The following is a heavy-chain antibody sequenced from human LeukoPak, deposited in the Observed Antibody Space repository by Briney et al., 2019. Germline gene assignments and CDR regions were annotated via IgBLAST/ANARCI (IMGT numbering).Heavy chain of an antibody. CDR2: ISSSGSTI. CDR1: GFTFSSYE. CDR3: AREYGGPDY. J-gene: IGHJ4*02. D-gene: IGHD4/OR15-4a*01. Sequence: GGSLRLSCAASGFTFSSYEMNWVRQAPGKGLEWVSYISSSGSTIYYADSVKGRFTISRDNAKSSLYLQMSSLRDEDTAVYYCAREYGGPDYWGQGTLVTVSS. V-gene: IGHV3-48*03.